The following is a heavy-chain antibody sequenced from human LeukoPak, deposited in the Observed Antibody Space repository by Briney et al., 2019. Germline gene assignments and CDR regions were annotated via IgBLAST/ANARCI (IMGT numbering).Heavy chain of an antibody. CDR2: ISSNGSTI. D-gene: IGHD6-19*01. CDR3: ARVASTGDLDY. V-gene: IGHV3-48*03. CDR1: GFTFSSYE. J-gene: IGHJ4*02. Sequence: GGSLRLSCAASGFTFSSYEMNWVRQAPGKGLEWVSYISSNGSTIYYADSVKGRFTISRDNAKNSLYLQMNSLRAEDTAVYYCARVASTGDLDYWGQGTLVTVSS.